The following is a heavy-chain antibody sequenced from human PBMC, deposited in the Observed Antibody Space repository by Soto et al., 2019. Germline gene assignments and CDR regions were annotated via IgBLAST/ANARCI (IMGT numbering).Heavy chain of an antibody. CDR2: MNPNSGNT. D-gene: IGHD5-12*01. Sequence: ASVKVSCKASGYTFTSYDINWVRQATGQGLEWMGWMNPNSGNTGYAQKFQGRVTMTRNTSISTAYMELSSLRSEDTAVYYCARVNSGYDYRGSYYYYRMDVWGQGTTVTVSS. CDR1: GYTFTSYD. J-gene: IGHJ6*02. CDR3: ARVNSGYDYRGSYYYYRMDV. V-gene: IGHV1-8*01.